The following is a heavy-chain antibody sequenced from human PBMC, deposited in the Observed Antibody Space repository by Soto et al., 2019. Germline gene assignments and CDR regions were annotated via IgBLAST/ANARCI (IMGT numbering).Heavy chain of an antibody. CDR3: ARDRYSSSSPFDY. D-gene: IGHD6-6*01. V-gene: IGHV3-33*01. CDR1: GFTFSSYG. J-gene: IGHJ4*02. CDR2: IWYDGSNK. Sequence: RLSCAASGFTFSSYGMHWFRQAPGKGLEWVAVIWYDGSNKYYADSVKGRFTISRDNSKNTLYLQMNSLRAEDTAVYYCARDRYSSSSPFDYWGQGTLVTVSS.